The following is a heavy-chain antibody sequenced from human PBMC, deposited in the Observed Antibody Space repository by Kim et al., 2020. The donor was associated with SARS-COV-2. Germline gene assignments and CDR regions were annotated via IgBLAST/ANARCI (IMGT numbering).Heavy chain of an antibody. Sequence: YADSVKGRFTISRDNAKNSLYLQMNSLRAEDTALYYCAKDRSIYYYGMDVWGQGTTVTVSS. J-gene: IGHJ6*02. CDR3: AKDRSIYYYGMDV. D-gene: IGHD6-6*01. V-gene: IGHV3-9*01.